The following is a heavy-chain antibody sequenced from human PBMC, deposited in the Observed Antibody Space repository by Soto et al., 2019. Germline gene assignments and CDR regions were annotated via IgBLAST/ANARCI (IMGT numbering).Heavy chain of an antibody. J-gene: IGHJ4*02. CDR2: IYYSGST. Sequence: PSETLSLTCTVSGGSISSSSYYWGWIRQPPGKGLEWIGSIYYSGSTYYNPSLKSRVTISVDTSKNQFSLKLSSVTAADTAVYYCARHTPTTVTTTSFDYWGQGTLVTVSS. D-gene: IGHD4-17*01. CDR3: ARHTPTTVTTTSFDY. CDR1: GGSISSSSYY. V-gene: IGHV4-39*01.